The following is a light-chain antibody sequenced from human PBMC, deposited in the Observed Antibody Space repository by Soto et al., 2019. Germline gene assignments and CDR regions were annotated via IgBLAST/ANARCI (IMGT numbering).Light chain of an antibody. CDR1: SSDVGGYNY. J-gene: IGLJ2*01. CDR3: SLYTSGSTLV. Sequence: QSVLTQPASVSGSPGQSITISCTGTSSDVGGYNYVSWYQQHPGKAPKLMIYDVSNRPSGVSNRFSGSKSGNTASLTISGLQAEDEADYYCSLYTSGSTLVFGGGTKLTVL. CDR2: DVS. V-gene: IGLV2-14*01.